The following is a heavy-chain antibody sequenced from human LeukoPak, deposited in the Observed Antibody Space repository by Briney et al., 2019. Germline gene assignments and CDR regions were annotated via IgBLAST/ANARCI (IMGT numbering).Heavy chain of an antibody. D-gene: IGHD3-22*01. CDR2: ISWNSGSI. Sequence: PGRSLRLSCAASGFTFDDYAMHWVRQAPGKGLEWVSGISWNSGSIGYADSVKGRFTISRDNAKNSLYLQMNSLRAEDTALYYCAKDISFGSSGYYAYWGQGTLVTVSS. CDR1: GFTFDDYA. J-gene: IGHJ4*02. V-gene: IGHV3-9*01. CDR3: AKDISFGSSGYYAY.